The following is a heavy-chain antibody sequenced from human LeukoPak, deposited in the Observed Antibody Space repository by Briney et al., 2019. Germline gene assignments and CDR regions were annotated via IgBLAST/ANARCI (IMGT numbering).Heavy chain of an antibody. V-gene: IGHV5-10-1*01. CDR2: IDPSDSYT. Sequence: EESLKISCKGSGYSFTSYWISWVRQMPGKGLEWMGRIDPSDSYTNYSPSFQGHVTISADKSISTAYLQWSSLKASDTAMYYCARRESSSSWYDDYWGQGTLVTVSS. J-gene: IGHJ4*02. CDR3: ARRESSSSWYDDY. D-gene: IGHD6-13*01. CDR1: GYSFTSYW.